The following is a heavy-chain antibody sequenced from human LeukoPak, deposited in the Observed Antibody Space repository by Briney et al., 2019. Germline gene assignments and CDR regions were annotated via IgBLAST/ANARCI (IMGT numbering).Heavy chain of an antibody. D-gene: IGHD2-15*01. CDR1: GGSISSGGYY. CDR2: INHSGST. J-gene: IGHJ4*02. CDR3: ARGDEAATFDY. Sequence: SETLSLTCTVSGGSISSGGYYWSWIRQHPGKGLEWIGEINHSGSTNYNPSLKSRVTISVDTSKNQFSLKLSSVTAADTAVYYCARGDEAATFDYWGQGTLVTVSS. V-gene: IGHV4-31*03.